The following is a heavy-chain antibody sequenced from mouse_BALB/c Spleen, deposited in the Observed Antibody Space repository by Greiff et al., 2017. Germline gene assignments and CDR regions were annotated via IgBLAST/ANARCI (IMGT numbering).Heavy chain of an antibody. CDR1: GFTFSSYG. V-gene: IGHV5-6-3*01. Sequence: EVKLEESGGGLVQPGGSLKLSCAASGFTFSSYGMSWVRQTPDKRLELVATINSNGGSTYYPDSVKGRFTISRDNAKNTLYLQMSSLKSEDTAMYYCARSSPWFAYWGQGTLVTVSA. J-gene: IGHJ3*01. D-gene: IGHD1-1*01. CDR3: ARSSPWFAY. CDR2: INSNGGST.